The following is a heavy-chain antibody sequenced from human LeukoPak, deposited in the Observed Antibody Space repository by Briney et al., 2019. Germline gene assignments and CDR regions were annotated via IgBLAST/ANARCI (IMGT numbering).Heavy chain of an antibody. J-gene: IGHJ4*02. CDR2: VNGDRSAT. CDR1: GFTFSNYW. CDR3: ARNHYGSVDY. D-gene: IGHD3-10*01. V-gene: IGHV3-74*01. Sequence: GGSLRLSCAASGFTFSNYWMHWVRQAPGKGLVWVSRVNGDRSATNYADSVKGRFTISRDNAKNTLYLQMNSLRPEDTAVYYCARNHYGSVDYWGQGTLVTVSS.